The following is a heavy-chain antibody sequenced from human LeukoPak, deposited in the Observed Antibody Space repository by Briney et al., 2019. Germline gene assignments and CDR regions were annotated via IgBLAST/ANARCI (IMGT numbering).Heavy chain of an antibody. CDR3: AQVSSGLGPLRDY. CDR1: GGSFSDYY. J-gene: IGHJ4*02. Sequence: SETLSLTCAVYGGSFSDYYWHWIRQPPGKGLEWIGEINHSGGTKYNPSLKSRVTISVDTSKTQFSLKLSSVTAADTAVYYCAQVSSGLGPLRDYWGQGTLVTVSS. D-gene: IGHD1-26*01. V-gene: IGHV4-34*01. CDR2: INHSGGT.